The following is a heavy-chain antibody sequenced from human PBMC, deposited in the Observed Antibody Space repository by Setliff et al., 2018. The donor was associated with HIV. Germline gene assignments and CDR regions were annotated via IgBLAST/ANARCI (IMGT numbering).Heavy chain of an antibody. J-gene: IGHJ3*02. CDR2: VHNSAGS. D-gene: IGHD3-22*01. Sequence: TSETLSLTCAVSGDSVSGYYWSWIRQTAGRGLEWIGRVHNSAGSNYNPSLKSRVTMSVDTAKNQLSLKLTAVSAADTAVYYCARDRIEVLADSPHDVCDIWGRGIMVTVSS. CDR3: ARDRIEVLADSPHDVCDI. V-gene: IGHV4-4*07. CDR1: GDSVSGYY.